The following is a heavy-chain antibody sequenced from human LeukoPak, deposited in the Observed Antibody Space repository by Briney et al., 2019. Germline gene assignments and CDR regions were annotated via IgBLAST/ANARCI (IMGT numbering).Heavy chain of an antibody. J-gene: IGHJ4*02. Sequence: PGGSLRLSCAASGFTFEDYAMHWVRQAPGKGLEWVSGISWNSGSIGYADSVKGRFTISRDNAKNSLYLQMNSLRAEDTALYYCAKDCNFGAYSYGLDYWGQGTLVTVSS. CDR2: ISWNSGSI. V-gene: IGHV3-9*01. D-gene: IGHD5-18*01. CDR3: AKDCNFGAYSYGLDY. CDR1: GFTFEDYA.